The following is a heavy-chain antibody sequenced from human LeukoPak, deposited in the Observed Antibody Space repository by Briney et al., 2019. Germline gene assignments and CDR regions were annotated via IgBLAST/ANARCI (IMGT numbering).Heavy chain of an antibody. J-gene: IGHJ5*02. Sequence: ASVKVSCKASGYTFTSYDINWVRQATGQGLEWMGWMNPNSGNTGYAQKFQGRVTMTRNTSISTAYMELSSLRSEDTAVYYCARDRIVATIFRGGWFDPWGQGTLVTVSS. CDR2: MNPNSGNT. CDR1: GYTFTSYD. CDR3: ARDRIVATIFRGGWFDP. V-gene: IGHV1-8*01. D-gene: IGHD5-12*01.